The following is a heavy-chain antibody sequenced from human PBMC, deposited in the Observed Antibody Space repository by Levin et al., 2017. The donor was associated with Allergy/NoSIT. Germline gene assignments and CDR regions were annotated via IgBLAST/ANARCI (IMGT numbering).Heavy chain of an antibody. D-gene: IGHD2-2*01. CDR2: IIPIFGTA. J-gene: IGHJ5*02. CDR1: GGTFSSYA. V-gene: IGHV1-69*06. CDR3: ARIPRKLPGYCSSTSCDNWFDP. Sequence: SVKVSCKASGGTFSSYAISWVRQAPGQGLEWMGGIIPIFGTANYAQKFQGRVTITADKSTSTAYMELSSLRSEDTAVYYCARIPRKLPGYCSSTSCDNWFDPWGQGTLVTVSS.